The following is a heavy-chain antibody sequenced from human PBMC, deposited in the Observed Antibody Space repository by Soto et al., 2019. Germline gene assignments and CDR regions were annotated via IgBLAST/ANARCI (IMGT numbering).Heavy chain of an antibody. CDR2: IHYTGNT. D-gene: IGHD6-6*01. CDR1: GVSISSNY. CDR3: ARRIWSSSSLVYYYYGMDV. J-gene: IGHJ6*02. Sequence: PSETLSLTCIVSGVSISSNYWSWIRQPPGQGLEWIGYIHYTGNTNFNPSLKNRVIISVDTSKNQFSLRLSSVTAADTAVYYCARRIWSSSSLVYYYYGMDVWGQGTTVTVSS. V-gene: IGHV4-59*01.